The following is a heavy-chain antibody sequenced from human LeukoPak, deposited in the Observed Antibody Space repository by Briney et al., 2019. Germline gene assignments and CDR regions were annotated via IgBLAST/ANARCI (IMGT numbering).Heavy chain of an antibody. V-gene: IGHV4-4*07. CDR1: GGSISSYY. J-gene: IGHJ4*02. CDR3: AREPSRWSGPGGY. Sequence: SETLSLTCTVSGGSISSYYWSSIRQPAGKGLEWTGRIYTSGSTNYNPSLKGRVTVSVDTSKNQFSLKLSSVTAADTAVYYCAREPSRWSGPGGYWGQGTLVTVSS. D-gene: IGHD3-3*01. CDR2: IYTSGST.